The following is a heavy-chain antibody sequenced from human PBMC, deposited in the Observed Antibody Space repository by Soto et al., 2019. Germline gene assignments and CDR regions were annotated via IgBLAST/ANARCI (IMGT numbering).Heavy chain of an antibody. J-gene: IGHJ4*02. CDR3: APRSMAVVPEY. CDR1: GDSISSYY. CDR2: LYYGRSA. V-gene: IGHV4-59*01. Sequence: QVQLQESGPGLVKPSETLSLTCAVSGDSISSYYCMWIRQPPGKGLESIGYLYYGRSANYNPSLKRRVTLSVDTSTNQCSLTLSPMTAADTAVYYCAPRSMAVVPEYWGQGTLVTVSS. D-gene: IGHD3-22*01.